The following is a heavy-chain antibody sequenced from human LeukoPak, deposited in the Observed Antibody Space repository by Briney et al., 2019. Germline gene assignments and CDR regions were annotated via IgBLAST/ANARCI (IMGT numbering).Heavy chain of an antibody. CDR2: INPNSGGT. J-gene: IGHJ4*02. CDR1: GYTFTGYY. V-gene: IGHV1-2*02. Sequence: ASVKVSCEASGYTFTGYYMHWVRQAPGQGLEWMGWINPNSGGTNYAQKFQGRVTMTRDTSISTAYMELSRLRSDDTAVYYCARSIYNTAMGDYWGQGTLVTVSS. CDR3: ARSIYNTAMGDY. D-gene: IGHD5-18*01.